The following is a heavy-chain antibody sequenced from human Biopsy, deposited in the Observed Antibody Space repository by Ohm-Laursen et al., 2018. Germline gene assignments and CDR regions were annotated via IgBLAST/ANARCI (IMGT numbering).Heavy chain of an antibody. J-gene: IGHJ1*01. CDR3: ATRLTGFFHH. CDR1: GGTFRNYG. CDR2: NIPILGTG. D-gene: IGHD3-16*01. Sequence: VASVNVSCKAPGGTFRNYGVNSVRQAPGQGLEWLGGNIPILGTGNHAQNFQDRVTVPADTSTTTATMELRSLRSDDTAVYYCATRLTGFFHHWGQGTLVIVSS. V-gene: IGHV1-69*06.